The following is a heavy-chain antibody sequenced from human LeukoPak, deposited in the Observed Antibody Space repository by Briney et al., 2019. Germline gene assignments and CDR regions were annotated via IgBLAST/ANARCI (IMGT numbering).Heavy chain of an antibody. D-gene: IGHD5-18*01. J-gene: IGHJ3*02. CDR1: GYTFTGYY. CDR3: ARGLRGYSYGLTYDAFDI. CDR2: INPNSGGT. Sequence: ASVKVSCKASGYTFTGYYMHWVRQAPGQGLEWMGWINPNSGGTNYAQKFRGRVTMTRDTSISTAYMELSRLRSDDTAVYYCARGLRGYSYGLTYDAFDIWGQGTMVTVSS. V-gene: IGHV1-2*02.